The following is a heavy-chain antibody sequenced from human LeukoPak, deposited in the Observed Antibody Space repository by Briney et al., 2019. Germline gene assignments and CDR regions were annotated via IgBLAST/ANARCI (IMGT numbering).Heavy chain of an antibody. D-gene: IGHD3-22*01. CDR3: AKVGTRYDSSGSLED. CDR1: GFTFSSYG. Sequence: GGSLRLSCAASGFTFSSYGMHWVRQAPGKGLEWVAVISYDGSNKYYADSVKGRFTISRDNSKNTLYLQMNSLRAENTAVYYCAKVGTRYDSSGSLEDWGQGTLVTVSS. J-gene: IGHJ4*02. CDR2: ISYDGSNK. V-gene: IGHV3-30*18.